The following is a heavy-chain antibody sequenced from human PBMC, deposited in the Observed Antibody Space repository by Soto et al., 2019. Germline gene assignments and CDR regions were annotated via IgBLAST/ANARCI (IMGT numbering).Heavy chain of an antibody. D-gene: IGHD5-12*01. J-gene: IGHJ6*02. CDR3: ARDGVAPYYYSGMDV. CDR1: GYTFTRSG. V-gene: IGHV1-18*01. CDR2: ISTYNGDT. Sequence: QVQLVQSGAEVKKPGASVKVSCKASGYTFTRSGISWVRQAPGQGLEWMGWISTYNGDTNYAQTFQGRVTMTTDTSTSLVHIDVRSLRSDDTAVYYCARDGVAPYYYSGMDVWGQGTPVPVSS.